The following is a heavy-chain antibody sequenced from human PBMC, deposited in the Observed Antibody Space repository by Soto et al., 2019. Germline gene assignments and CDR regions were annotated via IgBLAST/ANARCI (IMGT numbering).Heavy chain of an antibody. CDR3: ARAGDIVMGNQELGAFDI. J-gene: IGHJ3*02. D-gene: IGHD5-12*01. CDR1: GFIFSNYG. CDR2: IWYDGTNK. V-gene: IGHV3-33*01. Sequence: LRLSCAASGFIFSNYGMHWVRQAAGKGLEWVAVIWYDGTNKYYADSVKGRFTISRDNSKNALYLQMNSLRAEDMAVYYCARAGDIVMGNQELGAFDIWGQGTVVTVS.